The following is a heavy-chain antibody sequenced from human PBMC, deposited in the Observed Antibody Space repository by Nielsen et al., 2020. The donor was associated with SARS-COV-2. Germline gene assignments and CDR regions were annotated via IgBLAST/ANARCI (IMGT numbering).Heavy chain of an antibody. Sequence: GGSLRLSCAASGFTFSSYGMHWVRQAPGKGLEWVAVISYDGSNKYYADSVKGRFTISRDNSKNTLYLQMNSLRAEDTAVYYCARDTGFCSSTSCYLDYWGQGTLVTVSS. J-gene: IGHJ4*02. CDR2: ISYDGSNK. D-gene: IGHD2-2*01. V-gene: IGHV3-30*03. CDR3: ARDTGFCSSTSCYLDY. CDR1: GFTFSSYG.